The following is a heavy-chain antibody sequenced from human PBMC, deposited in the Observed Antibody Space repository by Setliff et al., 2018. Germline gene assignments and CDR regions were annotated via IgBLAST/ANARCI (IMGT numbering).Heavy chain of an antibody. CDR1: GYTFTIYA. J-gene: IGHJ6*03. D-gene: IGHD6-6*01. CDR3: ALEYSNSLPTAYYYMDV. Sequence: GASVKVSCKASGYTFTIYAIHWVRQAPGQRLEWMGIINPSGGSTSYAQKFQGRVTITADKSTSTAYMELSRLTSEDTAVYYCALEYSNSLPTAYYYMDVWGKGTTVTVSS. CDR2: INPSGGST. V-gene: IGHV1-46*01.